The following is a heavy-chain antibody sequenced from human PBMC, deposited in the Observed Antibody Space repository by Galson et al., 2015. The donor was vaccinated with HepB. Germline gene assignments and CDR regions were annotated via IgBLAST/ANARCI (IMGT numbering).Heavy chain of an antibody. Sequence: SVKVSCKASGGTFSSYAISWVRQAPGQGLEWMGRIIPILGIANYAQKFQGRVTITADKSASTAYMELSSLRSEDTAVYYCAREYYYDSSGRGPFDIWGQGTMVTVSS. D-gene: IGHD3-22*01. CDR1: GGTFSSYA. J-gene: IGHJ3*02. CDR3: AREYYYDSSGRGPFDI. V-gene: IGHV1-69*04. CDR2: IIPILGIA.